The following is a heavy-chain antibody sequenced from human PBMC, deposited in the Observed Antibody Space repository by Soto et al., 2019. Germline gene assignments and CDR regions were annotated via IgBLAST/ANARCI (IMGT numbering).Heavy chain of an antibody. CDR2: ISASNGNT. V-gene: IGHV1-18*01. Sequence: QVQLVQSGAEVKKPGASVKVSCKASGYTFTTYGISWVRQAPGQGLEWMGWISASNGNTYYGQKFQVRDTITTDSFTSTTYMELSSLTSGDTAVYYRAIALPYSSSGDSWGRGTLVTGTS. D-gene: IGHD6-13*01. CDR1: GYTFTTYG. CDR3: AIALPYSSSGDS. J-gene: IGHJ4*02.